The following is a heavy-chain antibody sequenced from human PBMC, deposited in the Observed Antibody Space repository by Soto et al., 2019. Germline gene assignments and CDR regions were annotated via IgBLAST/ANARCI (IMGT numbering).Heavy chain of an antibody. CDR3: AMVDVYVTPSPQDV. D-gene: IGHD3-16*01. CDR2: INTYNGNT. CDR1: GYSFTRYG. V-gene: IGHV1-18*01. Sequence: QVQLVQSRAEVKNPGASVKVSCKASGYSFTRYGIAWARQAPGQGLEWMGWINTYNGNTNYAQNLQGRGTLTTDTSPSTAYMELTRLRSNDTAIYYCAMVDVYVTPSPQDVWGQGTTVIVSS. J-gene: IGHJ6*02.